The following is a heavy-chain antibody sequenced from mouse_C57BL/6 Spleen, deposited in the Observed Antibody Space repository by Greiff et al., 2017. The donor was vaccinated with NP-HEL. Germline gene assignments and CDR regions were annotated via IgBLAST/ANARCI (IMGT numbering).Heavy chain of an antibody. J-gene: IGHJ4*01. D-gene: IGHD2-1*01. CDR2: IYPGDGDT. CDR3: ARRGNYAAMDY. V-gene: IGHV1-82*01. CDR1: GYAFSSSW. Sequence: QVQLQQSGPELVKPGASVKISCKASGYAFSSSWMNWVKQRPGKGLEWIGRIYPGDGDTNYNGKFKGKATLTADKSSSTAYMQLSSLTSEDSAVYFCARRGNYAAMDYWGQGTSVTGSS.